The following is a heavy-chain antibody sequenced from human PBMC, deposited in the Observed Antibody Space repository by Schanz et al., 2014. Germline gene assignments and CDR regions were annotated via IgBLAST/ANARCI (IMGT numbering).Heavy chain of an antibody. CDR2: ISDSGDTA. J-gene: IGHJ4*02. D-gene: IGHD1-26*01. CDR1: GFTFTNYA. Sequence: EVQLLESGGGLVEPGGSLRLSCAASGFTFTNYAMSWVRQAPGKGLEWVSLISDSGDTAYYADSVKGRFTISRDNSKNSLYLQMNSLRAEDTAVYYCARDHTTESYYSAGPPIDYWGQGTLLTVSS. CDR3: ARDHTTESYYSAGPPIDY. V-gene: IGHV3-23*01.